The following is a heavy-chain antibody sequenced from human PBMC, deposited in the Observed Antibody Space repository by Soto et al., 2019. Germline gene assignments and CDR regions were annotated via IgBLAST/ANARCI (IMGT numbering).Heavy chain of an antibody. D-gene: IGHD1-1*01. CDR3: ARDTWVFRNPRWYFAL. J-gene: IGHJ2*01. CDR1: GGTFSSYA. V-gene: IGHV1-69*13. CDR2: IIPIFGTA. Sequence: SVKVSCKASGGTFSSYAISWVRQAPGQGLEWMGGIIPIFGTANYAQKFQGRVTITADESTSTAYMELSSLRSEDTAVYYCARDTWVFRNPRWYFALWGRGTLVTVSS.